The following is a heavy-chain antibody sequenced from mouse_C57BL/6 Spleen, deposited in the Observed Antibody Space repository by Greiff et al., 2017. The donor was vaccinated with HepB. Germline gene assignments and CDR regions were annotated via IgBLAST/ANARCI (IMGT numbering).Heavy chain of an antibody. CDR2: ISSGGSYT. J-gene: IGHJ1*03. D-gene: IGHD1-1*01. V-gene: IGHV5-6*02. CDR1: GFTFSSYG. CDR3: ARRGTVVATRYFDV. Sequence: EVMLVESGGDLVKPGGSLKLSCAASGFTFSSYGMSWVRQTPDKRLEWVATISSGGSYTYYPDSVKGRFTISRDNAKNTLYLQMSSLKSEDTAMYYCARRGTVVATRYFDVWGTGTTVTVSS.